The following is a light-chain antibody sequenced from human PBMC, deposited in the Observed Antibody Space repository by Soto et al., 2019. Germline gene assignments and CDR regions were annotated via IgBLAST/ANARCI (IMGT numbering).Light chain of an antibody. J-gene: IGKJ3*01. CDR3: QHYSYSPPAV. Sequence: IMLTQSPGTLSVSPGERASLSCRASQSLSSNVAWYQQKPGQAPRLLIYSASTRATGIPARFSGSGSRTEFTLTISSLQSEDFAVYYCQHYSYSPPAVFGPGTKVDIK. CDR1: QSLSSN. CDR2: SAS. V-gene: IGKV3D-15*01.